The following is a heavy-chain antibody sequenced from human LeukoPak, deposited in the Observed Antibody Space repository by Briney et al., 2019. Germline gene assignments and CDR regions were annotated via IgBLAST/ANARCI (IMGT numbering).Heavy chain of an antibody. CDR1: GFTFSSYE. V-gene: IGHV3-48*03. J-gene: IGHJ5*02. D-gene: IGHD6-19*01. CDR3: AREGSGWYVGGNWFDP. CDR2: ISSSGSTI. Sequence: GGSLRLSCAASGFTFSSYEMNWVRQAPGKGLEWVSYISSSGSTIYYADSVKGRFTISRDNAKNSLYLQMNSLSAEDTAVYYCAREGSGWYVGGNWFDPWGQGTLVTVSS.